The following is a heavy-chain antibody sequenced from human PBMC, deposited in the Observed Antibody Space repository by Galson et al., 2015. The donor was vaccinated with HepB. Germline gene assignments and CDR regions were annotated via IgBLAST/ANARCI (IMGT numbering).Heavy chain of an antibody. CDR1: GFTVSSNY. CDR2: IYSGGST. J-gene: IGHJ3*02. Sequence: SLRLSCAASGFTVSSNYMSWVRQAPGKGLEWVSVIYSGGSTYYADSVKGRFTIPRDNSKNTLYLQMNSLRAEDTAVYYCAREFRYYGSGSYYNVDAFDIWGQGTMVTVSS. CDR3: AREFRYYGSGSYYNVDAFDI. D-gene: IGHD3-10*01. V-gene: IGHV3-53*01.